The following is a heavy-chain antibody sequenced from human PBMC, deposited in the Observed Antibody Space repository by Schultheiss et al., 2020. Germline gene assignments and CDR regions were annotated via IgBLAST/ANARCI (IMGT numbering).Heavy chain of an antibody. CDR2: ISYDGSNK. Sequence: GESLKISCAASGFTFSSYAMHWVRQAPGKGLEWVAVISYDGSNKYYADSVKGRFTISRDNSKNTLYLQMNSLRAEDTALYYCAKSGEWLTSHDAFDIWGQGTMVTVSS. J-gene: IGHJ3*02. V-gene: IGHV3-30-3*01. CDR1: GFTFSSYA. D-gene: IGHD3-10*01. CDR3: AKSGEWLTSHDAFDI.